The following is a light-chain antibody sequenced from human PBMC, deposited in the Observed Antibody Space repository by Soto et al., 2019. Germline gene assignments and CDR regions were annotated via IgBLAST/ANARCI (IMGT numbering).Light chain of an antibody. Sequence: QSVLTQPPSASGTPGQRVPISCSGSSSNIRSNTVNWYQQLPGTAPKLLIYSNNQRPSGVPARFSGSKSGTSASLAISGLQSEYEDDYYCAAWDGSLNGWVFGGGTKLTVL. J-gene: IGLJ3*02. CDR3: AAWDGSLNGWV. CDR1: SSNIRSNT. V-gene: IGLV1-44*01. CDR2: SNN.